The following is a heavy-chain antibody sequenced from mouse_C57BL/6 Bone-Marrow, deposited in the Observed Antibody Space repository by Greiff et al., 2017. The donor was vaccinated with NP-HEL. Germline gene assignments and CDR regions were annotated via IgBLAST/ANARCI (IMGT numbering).Heavy chain of an antibody. CDR2: IYPRSGNT. CDR3: ARSYYSNYAGDY. D-gene: IGHD2-5*01. V-gene: IGHV1-81*01. Sequence: QVQLKQSGAELARPGASVKLSCKASGYTFTSYGISWVKQRTGQGLEWIGEIYPRSGNTYYNEKFKGKATLTADKSSSTAYMELRSLTSEDSAVYFCARSYYSNYAGDYWGQGTTLTVSS. CDR1: GYTFTSYG. J-gene: IGHJ2*01.